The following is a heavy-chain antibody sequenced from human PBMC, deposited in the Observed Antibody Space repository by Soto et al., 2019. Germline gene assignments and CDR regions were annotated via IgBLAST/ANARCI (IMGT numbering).Heavy chain of an antibody. CDR2: INPDSGGT. CDR3: ARGATGVDDALDI. V-gene: IGHV1-2*04. CDR1: GYIFSAYY. D-gene: IGHD7-27*01. J-gene: IGHJ3*02. Sequence: QVQLAQSGAEVKKPGASVKVSCKASGYIFSAYYLYWVRQAPGRGLEWVGWINPDSGGTNYAPKFLGWVTMTRDTSIRTAYMELNSLRSDDTAVYYCARGATGVDDALDIWGQGTRVTVSS.